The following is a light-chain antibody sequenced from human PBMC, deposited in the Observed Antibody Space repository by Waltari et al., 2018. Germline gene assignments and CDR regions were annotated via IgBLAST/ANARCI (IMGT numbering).Light chain of an antibody. CDR2: VNN. CDR1: SSTIGAVYD. CDR3: QSYDYSLRAAV. V-gene: IGLV1-40*01. J-gene: IGLJ2*01. Sequence: HSVLTQPPSVSGATGQRVTISRTANSSTIGAVYDVHWYQQVPGTAPQLLMYVNNNRASGVPARFSGSKSGTAASLAITGLQAEDEADYYCQSYDYSLRAAVFGGGTKLTVL.